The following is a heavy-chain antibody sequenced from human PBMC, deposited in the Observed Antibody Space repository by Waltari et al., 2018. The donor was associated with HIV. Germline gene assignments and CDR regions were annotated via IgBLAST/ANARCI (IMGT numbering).Heavy chain of an antibody. V-gene: IGHV3-30-3*01. CDR2: ISYEGSNK. CDR3: ARDPQYCSSTSCSYYFDY. CDR1: GFTFSSYA. D-gene: IGHD2-2*01. J-gene: IGHJ4*02. Sequence: QVQLVESGGGVVQPGGSLSLSCAASGFTFSSYAMHWVRQAPGKGLEWVAVISYEGSNKYYADSVKGRFTISRDNSKNTLYLQMNSLRAEDTAVYYCARDPQYCSSTSCSYYFDYWGQGTLVTVSS.